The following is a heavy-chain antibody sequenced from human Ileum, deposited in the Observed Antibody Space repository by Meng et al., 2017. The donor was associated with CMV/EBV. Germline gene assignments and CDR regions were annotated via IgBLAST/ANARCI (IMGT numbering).Heavy chain of an antibody. J-gene: IGHJ4*02. CDR3: ARGIRVGDTGWHFDY. CDR1: GYTFTGYY. D-gene: IGHD1-26*01. Sequence: QVQLVQSGPEGKKPGASVSVSCKASGYTFTGYYIHWVRQAPGQGLEWMGYINPNSGGTNFAQNFQGRVTMIRDRSISTAYMELSRLRSDDTAVYFCARGIRVGDTGWHFDYWGQGTLVTVSS. CDR2: INPNSGGT. V-gene: IGHV1-2*02.